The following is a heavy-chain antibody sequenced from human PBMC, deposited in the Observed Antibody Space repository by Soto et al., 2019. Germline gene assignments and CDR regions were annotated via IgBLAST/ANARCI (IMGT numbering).Heavy chain of an antibody. J-gene: IGHJ6*02. CDR3: ARAPAYSSGSQINYGMAV. V-gene: IGHV1-69*02. CDR1: GGTFSIYT. CDR2: ITPILGIT. D-gene: IGHD6-19*01. Sequence: QVQLVQSGAEVKKPGSSVKVSCKASGGTFSIYTISWVRQAPGQGLGWMGRITPILGITDYAQNFQGRVTITADKSTSTAYMELNSLRFEDTAVYYCARAPAYSSGSQINYGMAVWGQGTTVTVSS.